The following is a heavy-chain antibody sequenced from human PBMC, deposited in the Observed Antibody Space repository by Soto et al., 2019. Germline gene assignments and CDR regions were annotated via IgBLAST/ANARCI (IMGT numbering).Heavy chain of an antibody. D-gene: IGHD2-15*01. CDR3: ARQDRVVAEGRWFDP. CDR1: GYSISSGYH. V-gene: IGHV4-38-2*02. J-gene: IGHJ5*02. Sequence: SVTLSLTCTVSGYSISSGYHWAWIRQPPGKGLEWLGSVHYSGNTYYNPSLKSRPTISVDKSKNQFSLNLSSVTAADTAVYYCARQDRVVAEGRWFDPWGQGTLVAVSS. CDR2: VHYSGNT.